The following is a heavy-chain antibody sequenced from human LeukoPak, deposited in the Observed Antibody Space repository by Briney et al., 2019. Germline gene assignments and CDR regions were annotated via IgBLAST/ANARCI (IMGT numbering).Heavy chain of an antibody. CDR3: ARGHEGAFDI. J-gene: IGHJ3*02. CDR2: INRDGSTT. CDR1: GFTFSNYW. V-gene: IGHV3-74*01. Sequence: GMSLRLSCAASGFTFSNYWMHWVRQAPGKGLVWVSLINRDGSTTAYADSVKGRFTISRDNAKNTLYLQMNSLRAEDTAVYYCARGHEGAFDIWGQGTMVTVSS.